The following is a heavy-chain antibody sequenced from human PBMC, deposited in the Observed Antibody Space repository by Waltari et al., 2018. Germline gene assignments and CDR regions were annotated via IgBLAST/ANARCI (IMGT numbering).Heavy chain of an antibody. Sequence: VQLVQSGAEVKKPGSSVKVSCKASGGTFSSYAMSWVRQAPGKGLEWVSVIYSGGSTYYADSVKGRFTISRDNSKNTLYLQMNSLRAEDTAVYYCAKDRVGDFDYWGQGTLVTVSS. CDR3: AKDRVGDFDY. CDR1: GGTFSSYA. V-gene: IGHV3-23*03. J-gene: IGHJ4*02. CDR2: IYSGGST. D-gene: IGHD3-10*01.